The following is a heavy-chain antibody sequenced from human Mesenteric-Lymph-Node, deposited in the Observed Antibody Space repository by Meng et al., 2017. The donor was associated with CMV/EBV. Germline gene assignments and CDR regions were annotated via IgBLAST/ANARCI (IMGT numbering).Heavy chain of an antibody. CDR2: IGSSGRSM. Sequence: GESLKISCVVSGFTLSTYEMIWVRQAPGKGLEWLSYIGSSGRSMYYADSVKGRFIISRDNAKNSLYLQMNSLRADDTAVYYCARVGAAAGERGNDYWGQGTLVTVSS. CDR1: GFTLSTYE. CDR3: ARVGAAAGERGNDY. D-gene: IGHD6-13*01. J-gene: IGHJ4*02. V-gene: IGHV3-48*03.